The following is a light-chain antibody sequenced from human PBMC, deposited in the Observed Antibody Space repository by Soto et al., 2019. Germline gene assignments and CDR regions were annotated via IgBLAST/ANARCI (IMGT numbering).Light chain of an antibody. CDR1: QDISSY. J-gene: IGKJ5*01. Sequence: IQMTQSPSSLSASIGDRVTITCQASQDISSYLNWYQQKPGKAPKLLIYDASNLETGVPSRFSGSGSGTDFTFTISSLQPEDIATYYCQQYDNLLITFGQGTRLE. CDR2: DAS. CDR3: QQYDNLLIT. V-gene: IGKV1-33*01.